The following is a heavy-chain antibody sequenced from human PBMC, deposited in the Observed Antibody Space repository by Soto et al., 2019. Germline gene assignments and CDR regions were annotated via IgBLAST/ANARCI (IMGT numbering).Heavy chain of an antibody. CDR3: TRDPQQWLNLYYYYYYMDV. V-gene: IGHV3-49*03. CDR1: GFTFGDYA. D-gene: IGHD6-19*01. CDR2: IRSKAYGGTT. Sequence: PGGSLRLSCTASGFTFGDYAMSWFRQAPGKGLERVGLIRSKAYGGTTEYAASVKGRFTISRDDSKSIAYLQMNSLKTEDTAVYYCTRDPQQWLNLYYYYYYMDVWGKGTTVTVSS. J-gene: IGHJ6*03.